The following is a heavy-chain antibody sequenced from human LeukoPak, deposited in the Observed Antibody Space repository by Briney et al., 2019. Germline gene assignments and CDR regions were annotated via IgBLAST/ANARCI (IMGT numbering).Heavy chain of an antibody. CDR1: AFTFDNYA. D-gene: IGHD3-22*01. J-gene: IGHJ4*02. V-gene: IGHV3-9*01. Sequence: GGSPRHTCATSAFTFDNYAMHWVRQAPGKGLEWVSGINRNSGSIGYADSVKGRFTISRDNAKNSLYLQMNSLRAEDTALYYCAKEGLYFDSSGYRHNPFDYWGQGTLVTVSS. CDR2: INRNSGSI. CDR3: AKEGLYFDSSGYRHNPFDY.